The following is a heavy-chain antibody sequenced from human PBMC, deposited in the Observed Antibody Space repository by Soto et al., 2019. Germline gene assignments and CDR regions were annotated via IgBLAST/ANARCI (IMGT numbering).Heavy chain of an antibody. V-gene: IGHV3-30*18. CDR2: ISYDGSNK. CDR3: AKDSGAVAARVRYSYYGMDV. D-gene: IGHD2-15*01. CDR1: GFTFSSYG. J-gene: IGHJ6*02. Sequence: PWGSLRLSCAASGFTFSSYGMHWVRQAPGKGLEWVAVISYDGSNKYYADSVKGRFTISRDNSKNTLYLQMNSLRAEDTAVYYCAKDSGAVAARVRYSYYGMDVWGQGTTVTVSS.